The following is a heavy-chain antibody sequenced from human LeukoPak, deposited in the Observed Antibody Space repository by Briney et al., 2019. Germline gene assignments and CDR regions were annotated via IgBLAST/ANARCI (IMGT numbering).Heavy chain of an antibody. D-gene: IGHD3-10*01. J-gene: IGHJ6*04. CDR1: GYTFTSYG. Sequence: ASVKVSCKASGYTFTSYGISWVRQAPGQGLEWMGWISAYNGNPNYAQKLQGRVTMTTDTSTSTAYMELRSLRSDDTAVYYCARGADYYGSGSRDYGMDVWGKGATVTVSS. V-gene: IGHV1-18*04. CDR3: ARGADYYGSGSRDYGMDV. CDR2: ISAYNGNP.